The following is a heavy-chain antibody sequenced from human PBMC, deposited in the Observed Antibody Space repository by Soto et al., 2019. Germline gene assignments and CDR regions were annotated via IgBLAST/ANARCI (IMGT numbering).Heavy chain of an antibody. D-gene: IGHD3-10*01. J-gene: IGHJ6*02. CDR2: INPNSGGT. CDR1: GYTFTGYY. CDR3: ARDLGRGVIGDYGMDV. V-gene: IGHV1-2*02. Sequence: GASVKVSCKASGYTFTGYYMHWVRQAPGQGLEWMGWINPNSGGTNYAQKFQGRVTMTRDTSISAAYMELSRLRSDDTAVYYCARDLGRGVIGDYGMDVWGQGTTVTVSS.